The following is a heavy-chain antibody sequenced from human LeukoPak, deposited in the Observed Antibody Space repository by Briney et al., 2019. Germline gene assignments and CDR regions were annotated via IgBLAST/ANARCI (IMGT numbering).Heavy chain of an antibody. J-gene: IGHJ5*02. CDR1: GYTFTSYD. CDR2: IIPIFGTA. V-gene: IGHV1-69*05. D-gene: IGHD1-20*01. CDR3: ARGGIEDNFNFDP. Sequence: ASVKVSCKASGYTFTSYDINWVRQAPGQGLEWMGGIIPIFGTANYAQKFQGRVTITTDESTSTAYMELSSLRSEDTAVYYCARGGIEDNFNFDPWGQGTLVTVSS.